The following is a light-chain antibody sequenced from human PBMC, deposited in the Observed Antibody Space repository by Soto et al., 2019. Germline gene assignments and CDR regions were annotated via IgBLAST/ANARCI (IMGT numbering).Light chain of an antibody. Sequence: EIVLTQSPGTLSLSPGERATLSCRASQSVNNNYLAWYQQKRGQAPRLLVYGASTRATGIPDKLSGSVSGTDFTLTISRMEPEDCAVYYWQQYGRSLTFGGGTKVEIK. CDR3: QQYGRSLT. CDR1: QSVNNNY. J-gene: IGKJ4*01. V-gene: IGKV3-20*01. CDR2: GAS.